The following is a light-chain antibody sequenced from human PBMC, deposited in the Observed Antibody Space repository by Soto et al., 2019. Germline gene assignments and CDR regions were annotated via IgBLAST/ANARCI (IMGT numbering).Light chain of an antibody. V-gene: IGKV3D-15*01. CDR2: DVS. Sequence: EIVMTQSPATRSVSPGERATLSCRASQSVSSTFAWYQQRPAQAPRLRIYDVSTRATGVPTRFSGSGSGTAVTLTISSLQSEDFAVYYCQQYHDWPLTCGGGTRVEIK. CDR1: QSVSST. J-gene: IGKJ4*01. CDR3: QQYHDWPLT.